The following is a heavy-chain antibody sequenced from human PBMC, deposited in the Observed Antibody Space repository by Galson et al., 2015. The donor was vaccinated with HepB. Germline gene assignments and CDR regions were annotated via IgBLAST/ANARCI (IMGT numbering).Heavy chain of an antibody. J-gene: IGHJ4*02. CDR1: GFTINTYA. CDR3: AKETKRAFYYIDY. CDR2: IGTGT. D-gene: IGHD1/OR15-1a*01. Sequence: SLRLSCAASGFTINTYAIHWVRQAPGEGLEYVSAIGTGTFYVDSVKGRFTISRDDSKNTVYLQMSSLRPEDTAVYYCAKETKRAFYYIDYWGQGTLVSVSS. V-gene: IGHV3-64D*06.